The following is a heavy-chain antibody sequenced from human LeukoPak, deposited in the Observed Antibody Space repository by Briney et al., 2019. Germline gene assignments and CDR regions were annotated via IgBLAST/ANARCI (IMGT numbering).Heavy chain of an antibody. CDR2: ISSSSSSYI. CDR1: GFTFSSYS. J-gene: IGHJ3*02. CDR3: ARDHTGDGYNDAFDI. V-gene: IGHV3-21*01. D-gene: IGHD5-24*01. Sequence: GGSLRLPCAASGFTFSSYSMNWVRQAPGKGLEWVSSISSSSSSYIYYADSVKGRFTISRDNAKNSLYLQMNSLRAEDTAVYYCARDHTGDGYNDAFDIWGQGTMVTVSS.